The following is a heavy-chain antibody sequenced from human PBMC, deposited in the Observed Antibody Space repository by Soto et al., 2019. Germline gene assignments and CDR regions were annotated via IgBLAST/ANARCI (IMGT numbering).Heavy chain of an antibody. J-gene: IGHJ4*02. D-gene: IGHD7-27*01. CDR1: GDSISNVNYC. CDR3: ARGPSGDKVGC. Sequence: QVQLQESGPGLVKPSQTLSLTCTVSGDSISNVNYCWSWIRQPPDKGLEWIGHIYNGGSTSSNPPPRMRVTISVDTSKNQFSLTLSSVSAAATAVYYCARGPSGDKVGCGGQGTLVTVSS. V-gene: IGHV4-30-4*01. CDR2: IYNGGST.